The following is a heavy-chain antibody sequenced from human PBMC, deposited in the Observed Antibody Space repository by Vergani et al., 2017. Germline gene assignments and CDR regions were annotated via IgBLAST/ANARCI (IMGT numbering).Heavy chain of an antibody. CDR3: AREGVPDAFDI. CDR1: GLTFSSSS. V-gene: IGHV3-48*01. CDR2: IRSADTNT. Sequence: ELQLVDSGGGLVQPGGSLRLSCAASGLTFSSSSMHWVRQAPGKGLEWVSAIRSADTNTYYADSVEGRFAISRDNAKTSLYLQMNSLRVEDTAFYYCAREGVPDAFDIWGQGTMVTVSS. D-gene: IGHD4/OR15-4a*01. J-gene: IGHJ3*02.